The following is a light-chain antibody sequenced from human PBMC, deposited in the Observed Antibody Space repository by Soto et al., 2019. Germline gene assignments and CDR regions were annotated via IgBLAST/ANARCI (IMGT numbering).Light chain of an antibody. V-gene: IGLV2-14*03. CDR1: SNDVGGYNY. CDR3: GSYTRRTTWV. J-gene: IGLJ3*02. CDR2: DVG. Sequence: QSVLTQPASVSGSPGQSITISCTGTSNDVGGYNYVSWYQQHPGKAPKLMLYDVGSRPSGVSNRFSGSKSGNTASLTISGLQPEDEADYSSGSYTRRTTWVFGGGTK.